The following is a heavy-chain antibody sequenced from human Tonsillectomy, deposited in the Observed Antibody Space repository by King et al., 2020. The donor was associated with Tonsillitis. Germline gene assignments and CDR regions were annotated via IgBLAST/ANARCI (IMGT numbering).Heavy chain of an antibody. CDR2: ISATGVST. CDR1: GFTFSTYD. V-gene: IGHV3-23*04. Sequence: VQLVESGGGLIQPGGSLRLSCAASGFTFSTYDMTWVRQAPGKGLEWVSLISATGVSTFYADSVKGRFTVSRDNSKNTLYLQMNSLRADDTAVYYCSTYLYVSGRPADFWGQGTLVTVSS. D-gene: IGHD3-10*01. J-gene: IGHJ4*02. CDR3: STYLYVSGRPADF.